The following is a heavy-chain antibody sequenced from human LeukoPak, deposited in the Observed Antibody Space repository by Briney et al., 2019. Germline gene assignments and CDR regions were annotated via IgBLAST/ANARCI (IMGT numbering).Heavy chain of an antibody. CDR3: ARDHCTPGTCLGGH. D-gene: IGHD2-15*01. CDR2: IIPSLDVA. J-gene: IGHJ4*02. CDR1: GDTFIPYT. Sequence: ASVKVSCKASGDTFIPYTFSWVRQAPGQGLEWIGRIIPSLDVANYAQKFQGRVTLSVDRDTATTYMEVTSLRSEDTAIYYCARDHCTPGTCLGGHWGQGTLVTVSS. V-gene: IGHV1-69*04.